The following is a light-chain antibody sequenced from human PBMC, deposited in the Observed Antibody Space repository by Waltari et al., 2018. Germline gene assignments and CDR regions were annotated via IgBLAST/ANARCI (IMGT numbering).Light chain of an antibody. CDR3: QSYDTTLSAVV. V-gene: IGLV1-40*03. CDR2: SFS. CDR1: KSNIGADFD. J-gene: IGLJ2*01. Sequence: RVTISCSGTKSNIGADFDVHWYQQVPGTAPKLLLQSFSNRPPGASDRFSGFKSGASTSRFITGPQAEDEAMYYCQSYDTTLSAVVFGGGTRLTI.